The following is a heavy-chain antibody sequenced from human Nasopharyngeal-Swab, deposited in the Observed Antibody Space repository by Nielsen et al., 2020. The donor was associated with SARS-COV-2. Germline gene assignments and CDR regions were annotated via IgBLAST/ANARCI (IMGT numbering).Heavy chain of an antibody. Sequence: ASVKVSCKASGYTLTSYAMNWVRQAPGQGLEWMGFINTNTGNPTYAQGFTGRLVFSLDTSVSTEFLQISSLEAADTGVYYCARGVGITGWFDYWGQGTLVTVSS. CDR2: INTNTGNP. J-gene: IGHJ4*02. D-gene: IGHD1-20*01. CDR3: ARGVGITGWFDY. V-gene: IGHV7-4-1*02. CDR1: GYTLTSYA.